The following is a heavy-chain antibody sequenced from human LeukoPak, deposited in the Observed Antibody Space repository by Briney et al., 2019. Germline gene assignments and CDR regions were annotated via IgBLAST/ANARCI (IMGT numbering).Heavy chain of an antibody. CDR3: AKEGNYYDSSGYYRSYYFDY. V-gene: IGHV3-30*18. Sequence: GGSLRLSCAAAGFTFSSYAMHWVRQAPGKGLEWVAVISYDGGNKYYADSVKGRFTISRDNSKNTLDLQMNSLRAEDTAVYYCAKEGNYYDSSGYYRSYYFDYWGQGTLVTVSS. J-gene: IGHJ4*02. CDR1: GFTFSSYA. D-gene: IGHD3-22*01. CDR2: ISYDGGNK.